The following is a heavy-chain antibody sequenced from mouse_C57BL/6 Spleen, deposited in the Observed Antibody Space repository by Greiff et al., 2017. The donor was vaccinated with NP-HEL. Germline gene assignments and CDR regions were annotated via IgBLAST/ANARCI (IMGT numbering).Heavy chain of an antibody. CDR1: GYTFTSYW. J-gene: IGHJ4*01. D-gene: IGHD2-1*01. CDR3: ARRVVTGPYYAMDY. Sequence: QVQLQQPGAELVKPGASVKLSCKASGYTFTSYWMQWVKQRPGQGLEWIGEIDPSDSYTNYNQKFKGKATLTVDTSSSTAYMQLSSLTSEDSAVYYCARRVVTGPYYAMDYWGQGTSVTVSS. CDR2: IDPSDSYT. V-gene: IGHV1-50*01.